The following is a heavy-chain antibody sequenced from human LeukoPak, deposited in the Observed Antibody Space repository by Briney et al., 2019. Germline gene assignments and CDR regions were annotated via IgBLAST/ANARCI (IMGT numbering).Heavy chain of an antibody. J-gene: IGHJ3*02. V-gene: IGHV3-23*01. Sequence: GGSLRLSCAASGFTFSGYGMSWVRQAPGKGLEWVSIISTDGATTHYADSVKGRFTISRDNSKNTLYLQMSSLRIEDTAVYYCAKGEGGGGWYSPFDIWGQGTMVTVSS. CDR2: ISTDGATT. CDR1: GFTFSGYG. CDR3: AKGEGGGGWYSPFDI. D-gene: IGHD6-19*01.